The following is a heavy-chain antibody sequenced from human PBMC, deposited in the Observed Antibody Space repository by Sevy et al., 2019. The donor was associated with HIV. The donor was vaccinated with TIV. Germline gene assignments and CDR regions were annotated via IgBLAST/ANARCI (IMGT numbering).Heavy chain of an antibody. V-gene: IGHV4-61*01. CDR1: GGSVSSGSYY. CDR3: ARDWRFYGSGSYGGFDY. D-gene: IGHD3-10*01. Sequence: SETLSLTCTVSGGSVSSGSYYWSWIRQPPGKGLEWIGYIYYSGSTNYNPSLKSRVTISVDTSKNQFSLKLSSVTAADTAVYYCARDWRFYGSGSYGGFDYWGQGTLVTVSS. J-gene: IGHJ4*02. CDR2: IYYSGST.